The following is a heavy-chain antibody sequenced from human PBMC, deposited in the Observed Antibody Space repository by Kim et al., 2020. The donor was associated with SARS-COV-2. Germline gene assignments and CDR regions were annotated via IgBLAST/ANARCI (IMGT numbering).Heavy chain of an antibody. Sequence: SVKVSCKASGGTFSSYAISWVRQAPGQGLEWMGGIIPIFGTANYAQKFQGRVTITADESTSTAYMELSSLRSEDTAVYYCGGGSPRIDYYYYGMDVWGQGTTVTVSS. J-gene: IGHJ6*02. CDR2: IIPIFGTA. CDR3: GGGSPRIDYYYYGMDV. CDR1: GGTFSSYA. V-gene: IGHV1-69*13. D-gene: IGHD5-12*01.